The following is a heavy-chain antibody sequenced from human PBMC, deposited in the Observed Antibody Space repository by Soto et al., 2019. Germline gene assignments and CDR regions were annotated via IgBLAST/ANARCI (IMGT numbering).Heavy chain of an antibody. Sequence: ASLKFSCKASGYTFTSYGISWVRLAPGQGLEWMGWISAYNGNTNYAQKLQGRVTMTTDTSTSTAYMELRSLRSDDTAVYYCAGVVLGWSGYPDFAWRYWGQGTLVTVSS. J-gene: IGHJ4*02. D-gene: IGHD3-3*01. CDR1: GYTFTSYG. CDR3: AGVVLGWSGYPDFAWRY. V-gene: IGHV1-18*01. CDR2: ISAYNGNT.